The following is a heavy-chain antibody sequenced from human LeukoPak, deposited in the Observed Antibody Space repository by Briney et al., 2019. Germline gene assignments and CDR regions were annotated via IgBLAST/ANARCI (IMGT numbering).Heavy chain of an antibody. V-gene: IGHV4-59*01. D-gene: IGHD5-24*01. CDR2: ISDSGRA. J-gene: IGHJ4*02. Sequence: SETLSLTCTVSGGSISSYYWSWIRQSPGKGLEWIGFISDSGRANHNPSLRSRVTISIDTSKNQLSLKLSSVTAADTAVYFCAGGQSFHAWHGDYWGQGTLATVSS. CDR3: AGGQSFHAWHGDY. CDR1: GGSISSYY.